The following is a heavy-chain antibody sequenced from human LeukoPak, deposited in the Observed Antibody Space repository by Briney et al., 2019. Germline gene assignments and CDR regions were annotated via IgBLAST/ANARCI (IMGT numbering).Heavy chain of an antibody. V-gene: IGHV1-8*01. J-gene: IGHJ4*02. CDR2: MNPNSGNT. Sequence: ASVKVSCKASGYTFTSYDINWVRQATGQGLEWMGWMNPNSGNTGYAQKFQGRVTMTRNTSISKAYMELSSLRSEDTTAYYCARLHYDFWSGYYFDYWGQGTLVTVSS. CDR1: GYTFTSYD. CDR3: ARLHYDFWSGYYFDY. D-gene: IGHD3-3*01.